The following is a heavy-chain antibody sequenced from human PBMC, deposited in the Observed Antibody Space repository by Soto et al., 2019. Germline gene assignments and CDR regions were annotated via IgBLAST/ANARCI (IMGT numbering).Heavy chain of an antibody. CDR3: ARGNSYYYDSRLDY. V-gene: IGHV4-34*01. J-gene: IGHJ4*02. CDR2: INHSGST. D-gene: IGHD3-22*01. CDR1: GGSFSGYY. Sequence: SETLSLTCAVYGGSFSGYYWSWIRQPPGKGLEWIGEINHSGSTNYNPSLKSRVTISVGTSKNQFSLKLSSVTAADTAVYYCARGNSYYYDSRLDYWGQGTLVTVSS.